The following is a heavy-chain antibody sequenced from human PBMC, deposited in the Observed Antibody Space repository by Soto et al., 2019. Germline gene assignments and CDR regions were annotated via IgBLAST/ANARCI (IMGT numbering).Heavy chain of an antibody. CDR1: WFSLNNKRMR. Sequence: AGTLGIDCSSWWFSLNNKRMRVSWIRQPPGKALEWLAHIFSNDEKSYSTSLKSRLTISKDTSKSQVVLTMTNMDPVDTATYYCARIRRGIIAASSYYSSGMAVWGKRTTV. J-gene: IGHJ6*04. CDR2: IFSNDEK. CDR3: ARIRRGIIAASSYYSSGMAV. V-gene: IGHV2-26*01. D-gene: IGHD6-13*01.